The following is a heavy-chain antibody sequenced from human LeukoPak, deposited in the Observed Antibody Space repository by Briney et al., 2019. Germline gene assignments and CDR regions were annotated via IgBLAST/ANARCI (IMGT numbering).Heavy chain of an antibody. CDR2: ISSSSSYI. J-gene: IGHJ4*02. V-gene: IGHV3-21*01. D-gene: IGHD3-16*02. CDR3: ARDSLEDYVWGSYRYWFDY. Sequence: GGSLGLSCAASGFTFSSYSMNWVRQAPGKGLEWVSSISSSSSYIYYADSVKGRFTISRDSAKNSLYLQMNSLRAEDTAVYYCARDSLEDYVWGSYRYWFDYWGQGTLVTVSS. CDR1: GFTFSSYS.